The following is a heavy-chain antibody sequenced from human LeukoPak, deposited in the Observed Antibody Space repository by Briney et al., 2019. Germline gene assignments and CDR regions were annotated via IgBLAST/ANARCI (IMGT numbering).Heavy chain of an antibody. V-gene: IGHV4-39*07. CDR3: ARSVEMATIPFDY. Sequence: SETLSLTCTISGGSVSSNDYYWGWIRQPPGRGLEWIGTIHYSGSTYYNPSLKSRVTISVDTSKNQFSLKLSSVTAADTAVYYCARSVEMATIPFDYWGQGTLVTVSS. J-gene: IGHJ4*02. CDR1: GGSVSSNDYY. CDR2: IHYSGST. D-gene: IGHD5-24*01.